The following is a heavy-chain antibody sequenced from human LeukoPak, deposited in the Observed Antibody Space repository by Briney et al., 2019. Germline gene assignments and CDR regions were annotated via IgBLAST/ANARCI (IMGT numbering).Heavy chain of an antibody. Sequence: GASVKVSCKASGYTFTSYYMHWVRQAPGQGLEWMGLINPSGGNTNYAQNFQGRVTMTRDTSASTVYMELSSLRSEDTAIYYCARIRDGYNDAYDIWGQGTVVTVPS. CDR3: ARIRDGYNDAYDI. D-gene: IGHD5-24*01. CDR1: GYTFTSYY. J-gene: IGHJ3*02. V-gene: IGHV1-46*01. CDR2: INPSGGNT.